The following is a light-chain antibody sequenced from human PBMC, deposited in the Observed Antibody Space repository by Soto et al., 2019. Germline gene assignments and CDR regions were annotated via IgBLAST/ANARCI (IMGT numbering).Light chain of an antibody. Sequence: EIVMTQSPATLSVSPGERATLSCRARQSVSSNLAWYQQKPGQAPRHLIYGASTRATGIPARFSGSGSGTEFTLTISSLQSEDFAVYYCQQYNNWLRTFGQGTKVDI. CDR3: QQYNNWLRT. J-gene: IGKJ1*01. V-gene: IGKV3-15*01. CDR2: GAS. CDR1: QSVSSN.